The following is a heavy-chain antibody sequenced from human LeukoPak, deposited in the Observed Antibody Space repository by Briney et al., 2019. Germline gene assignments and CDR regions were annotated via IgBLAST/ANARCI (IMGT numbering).Heavy chain of an antibody. CDR2: IYSGGNT. CDR1: GFIVSSNY. Sequence: GGSLRLSCAASGFIVSSNYMNWVRQAPGKGLEWVSVIYSGGNTYYADSVKGRFTISRDNSQNTLYLQMNSLRAEDTAVYYCARDPTQWLRYGHFDYWGQGTLVTVSS. D-gene: IGHD5-12*01. J-gene: IGHJ4*02. V-gene: IGHV3-53*01. CDR3: ARDPTQWLRYGHFDY.